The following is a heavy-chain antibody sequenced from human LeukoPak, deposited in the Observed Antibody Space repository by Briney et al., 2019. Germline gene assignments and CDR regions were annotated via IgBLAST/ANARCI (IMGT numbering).Heavy chain of an antibody. CDR3: ARDLRMIYGSGSYPYYYYGMDV. Sequence: ASVKVSCKASGYTFTGYYMHWVRQAPGQGLEWMGWISAYNGNTNYAQKLQGRVTMTTDTSTSTAYMELRSLRSDDTAVYYCARDLRMIYGSGSYPYYYYGMDVWGQGTTVTVSS. CDR1: GYTFTGYY. CDR2: ISAYNGNT. V-gene: IGHV1-18*04. J-gene: IGHJ6*02. D-gene: IGHD3-10*01.